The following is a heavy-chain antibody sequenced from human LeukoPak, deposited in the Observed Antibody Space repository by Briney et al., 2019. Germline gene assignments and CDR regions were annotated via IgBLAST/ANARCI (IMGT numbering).Heavy chain of an antibody. J-gene: IGHJ4*02. D-gene: IGHD3-22*01. CDR1: GYTFTSYA. V-gene: IGHV1-69*13. CDR3: ARDSSGYSLSPSG. Sequence: SVKVSCKASGYTFTSYAISWVRQAPGQGLEWMGGIIPIFGTANYAQKFQGRVTITADESTSTAYMELSSLRSEDTAVYYCARDSSGYSLSPSGWGQGTLVTVSS. CDR2: IIPIFGTA.